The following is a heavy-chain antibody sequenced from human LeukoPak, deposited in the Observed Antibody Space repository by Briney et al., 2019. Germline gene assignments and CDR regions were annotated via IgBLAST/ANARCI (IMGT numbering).Heavy chain of an antibody. V-gene: IGHV1-8*03. J-gene: IGHJ5*02. Sequence: GASVKVSCKASGYTFTSYDINWVRQATGQGLEWMGWMNPNSGNTGYAQKFQGRVTITRNTSISTAYMELSSLRSEDTAVYYCATVLWFGEPIGGFWFDPWGQGTLVTVSS. CDR1: GYTFTSYD. CDR2: MNPNSGNT. CDR3: ATVLWFGEPIGGFWFDP. D-gene: IGHD3-10*01.